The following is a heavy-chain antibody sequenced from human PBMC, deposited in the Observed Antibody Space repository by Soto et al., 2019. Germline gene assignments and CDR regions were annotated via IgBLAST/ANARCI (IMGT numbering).Heavy chain of an antibody. CDR3: ARDWHLDQ. CDR2: ISATTPNT. Sequence: VQLLESGGGLVQPGVSLRLSCAASGFTFSGFPMSWLRQAPGKGLDWVSTISATTPNTYYADSVKGRFTIYRDNSKSTLYLQMNGLRAEDTAVYYCARDWHLDQWGQGTLVT. J-gene: IGHJ4*02. CDR1: GFTFSGFP. V-gene: IGHV3-23*01.